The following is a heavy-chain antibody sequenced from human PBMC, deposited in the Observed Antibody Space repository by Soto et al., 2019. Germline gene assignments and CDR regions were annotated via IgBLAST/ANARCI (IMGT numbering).Heavy chain of an antibody. V-gene: IGHV3-21*01. Sequence: EVQLVESGGGLVKPGGSLRLSCAASGFTFSNYNMNWVRQPPGKALEWVSSITSAGSYIYYAESLKGRVTISRDNAKNSLFLQMNSLRAEDTALYFCARGILGGVRIDYGMDVWGTGTNVTFSS. D-gene: IGHD2-8*02. CDR1: GFTFSNYN. CDR3: ARGILGGVRIDYGMDV. J-gene: IGHJ6*04. CDR2: ITSAGSYI.